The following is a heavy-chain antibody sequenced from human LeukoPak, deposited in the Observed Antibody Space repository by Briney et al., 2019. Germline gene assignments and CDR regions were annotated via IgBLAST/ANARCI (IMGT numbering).Heavy chain of an antibody. D-gene: IGHD6-19*01. CDR1: GGSFSGYY. J-gene: IGHJ5*02. Sequence: SETLSLTCAAYGGSFSGYYWSWIRQPPGKGLAFIGEINHSGSTNYNPFLKSRFTRSVDTSNYQFSLQLWSVCAAYSALYYSGRLVGWYGQGLYNWFDPWGQGSLVTVSS. V-gene: IGHV4-34*01. CDR3: GRLVGWYGQGLYNWFDP. CDR2: INHSGST.